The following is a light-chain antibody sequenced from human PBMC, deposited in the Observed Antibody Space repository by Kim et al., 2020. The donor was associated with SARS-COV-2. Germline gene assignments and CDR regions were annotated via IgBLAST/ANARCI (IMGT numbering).Light chain of an antibody. CDR1: KLGDKY. CDR2: QDN. CDR3: QAWDSSTGV. J-gene: IGLJ1*01. V-gene: IGLV3-1*01. Sequence: SVSPGQTASITCSGDKLGDKYAYWYQQKPGQSPVLVIYQDNKRPSGIPERFSGSNSGNTATLTISGTQAMDEADNYCQAWDSSTGVFGTGTKVTVL.